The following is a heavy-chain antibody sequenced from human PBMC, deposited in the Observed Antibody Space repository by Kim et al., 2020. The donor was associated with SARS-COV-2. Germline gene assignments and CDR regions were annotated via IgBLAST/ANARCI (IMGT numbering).Heavy chain of an antibody. CDR3: AREFRPSIAVAGSGGLDY. Sequence: GGSLRLSCAASGFTFSSYGMHWVRQAPGKGLEWVAVIWYDGSNKYYADSVKGRFTISRDNSKNTLYLQMNSLRAEDTAVYYCAREFRPSIAVAGSGGLDYWGQGTLVTVSS. J-gene: IGHJ4*02. CDR1: GFTFSSYG. D-gene: IGHD6-19*01. CDR2: IWYDGSNK. V-gene: IGHV3-33*01.